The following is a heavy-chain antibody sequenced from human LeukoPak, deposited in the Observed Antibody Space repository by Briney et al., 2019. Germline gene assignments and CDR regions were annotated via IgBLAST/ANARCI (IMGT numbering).Heavy chain of an antibody. CDR2: ISGSGGST. J-gene: IGHJ4*02. CDR1: GFTFSSYD. D-gene: IGHD1-26*01. V-gene: IGHV3-23*01. Sequence: GGSLGLSWAASGFTFSSYDMSWVRQAPGKGLEWVSAISGSGGSTYYADSVKGRFTISRDNSKNTLYLQMNSLRAEDTAVYYCAKDAHSGTYFDYWGQGTLVTVSS. CDR3: AKDAHSGTYFDY.